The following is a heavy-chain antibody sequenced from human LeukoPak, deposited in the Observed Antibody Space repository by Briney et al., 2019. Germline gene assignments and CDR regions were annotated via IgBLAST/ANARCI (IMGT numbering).Heavy chain of an antibody. J-gene: IGHJ4*02. CDR1: GFTFSGYA. Sequence: AGGSLRLSCAASGFTFSGYAMSWVRQAPGKGLEWVAGTSGSGGTTYYADSLKGRFTISRDNSKNTVYLQMNSLRADDTAVYYCVIGPRQKRGLSTYWGQGTLVTVSS. CDR2: TSGSGGTT. V-gene: IGHV3-23*01. D-gene: IGHD3/OR15-3a*01. CDR3: VIGPRQKRGLSTY.